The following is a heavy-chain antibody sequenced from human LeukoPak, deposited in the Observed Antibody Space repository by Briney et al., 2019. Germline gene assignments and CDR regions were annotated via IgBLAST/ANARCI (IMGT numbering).Heavy chain of an antibody. D-gene: IGHD2-15*01. J-gene: IGHJ5*02. CDR2: IYPGDSDI. CDR3: ARQEYCSGGSCYTWFDP. Sequence: GESLQISCKGSGYSINNYWIAWVRQMPGKGLEWMGIIYPGDSDIRYSPSFQGQVTISADKSISTAYLQWSSLKASDTAMYYCARQEYCSGGSCYTWFDPWGQGTLVTVSS. V-gene: IGHV5-51*01. CDR1: GYSINNYW.